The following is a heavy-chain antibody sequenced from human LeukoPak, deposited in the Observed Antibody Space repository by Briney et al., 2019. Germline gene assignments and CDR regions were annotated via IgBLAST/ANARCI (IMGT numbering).Heavy chain of an antibody. D-gene: IGHD3-16*02. CDR1: GFTFSSYS. Sequence: PGGSLRLSCAASGFTFSSYSMNWVRQAPGKGLERVSSISSSSSYIYYADSVKGRFTISRDNAKNSLYLQMNSLRAEDTAVYYCARDRLRLGELSPLDYWGQGTLVTVSS. CDR2: ISSSSSYI. CDR3: ARDRLRLGELSPLDY. V-gene: IGHV3-21*01. J-gene: IGHJ4*02.